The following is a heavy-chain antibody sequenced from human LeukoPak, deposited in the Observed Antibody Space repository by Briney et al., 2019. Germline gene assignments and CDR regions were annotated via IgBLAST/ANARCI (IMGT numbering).Heavy chain of an antibody. D-gene: IGHD2-2*01. CDR2: ISGSYGTT. V-gene: IGHV3-23*01. CDR1: GFTFSSYA. J-gene: IGHJ4*02. Sequence: GGSLRLSCAASGFTFSSYAMSWLRQAPGKGLEWVSSISGSYGTTYYADSVKGRFTISRDNSKNTLYLQMNSLRAEDTALYYCAKGNIAELPAAPYYWGQGTLVTVAS. CDR3: AKGNIAELPAAPYY.